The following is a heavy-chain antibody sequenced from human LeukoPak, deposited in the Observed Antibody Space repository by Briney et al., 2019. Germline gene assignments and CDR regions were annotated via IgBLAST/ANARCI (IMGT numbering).Heavy chain of an antibody. J-gene: IGHJ4*02. CDR3: ARTLSLDGYNHFDF. CDR2: IMTIFGSA. V-gene: IGHV1-69*13. CDR1: GGTFSSYA. D-gene: IGHD5-24*01. Sequence: ASVKVSCKASGGTFSSYAICWVRQAPGQGLEWMGGIMTIFGSANYAQKFQGRLTITADESTSTTYMELSSLRSEDTAVYYCARTLSLDGYNHFDFWGQGTLVTVSS.